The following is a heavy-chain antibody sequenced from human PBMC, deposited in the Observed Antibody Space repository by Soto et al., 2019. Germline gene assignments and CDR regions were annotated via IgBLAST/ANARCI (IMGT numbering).Heavy chain of an antibody. CDR3: ARSIVVVITTLDWYFDL. Sequence: SVKVSCKASGGTFSSYAISWVRQAPGQGLEWMGGIIPIFGTANYAQKFQGRVTITADESTSTAYMELSSLRSEDTAVYYCARSIVVVITTLDWYFDLWGRGTLVTVSS. J-gene: IGHJ2*01. CDR2: IIPIFGTA. D-gene: IGHD3-22*01. V-gene: IGHV1-69*13. CDR1: GGTFSSYA.